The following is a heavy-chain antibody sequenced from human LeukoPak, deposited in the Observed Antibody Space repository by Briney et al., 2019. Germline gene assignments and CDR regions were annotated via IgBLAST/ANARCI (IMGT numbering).Heavy chain of an antibody. CDR1: GFTFSSYA. Sequence: LPGGSLRLSCAASGFTFSSYAMSWVRQAPGKGPEWVSTISGSGVSTYYVDSVKGRFTISRDNSKNTLYLQMNSLRAEDTAVYYCAKRSYITGTTVYYFDYWGQGTVVTVSS. J-gene: IGHJ4*02. CDR3: AKRSYITGTTVYYFDY. CDR2: ISGSGVST. D-gene: IGHD1-20*01. V-gene: IGHV3-23*01.